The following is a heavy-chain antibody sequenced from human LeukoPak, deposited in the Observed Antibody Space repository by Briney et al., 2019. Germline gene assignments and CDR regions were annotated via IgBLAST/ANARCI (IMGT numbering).Heavy chain of an antibody. J-gene: IGHJ4*02. CDR2: INHSGST. D-gene: IGHD3-10*01. CDR3: ASHKGYYYGSGRRYYFDY. CDR1: GGSFSGYY. V-gene: IGHV4-34*01. Sequence: PSETLSLTCAVYGGSFSGYYWSWIRQPPGKGLEWIGEINHSGSTYYNPSLKSRVTISVDTSKNQFSLKLSSVTAADTAVYYCASHKGYYYGSGRRYYFDYWGQGTLVTVSS.